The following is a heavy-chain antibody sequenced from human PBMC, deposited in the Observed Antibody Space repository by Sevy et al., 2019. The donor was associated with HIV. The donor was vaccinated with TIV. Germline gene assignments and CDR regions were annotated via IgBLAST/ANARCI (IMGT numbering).Heavy chain of an antibody. V-gene: IGHV4-34*01. CDR3: ARGLLLDY. CDR1: GGSFSGYY. CDR2: INHSGST. J-gene: IGHJ4*02. Sequence: SGTLSLTCAVYGGSFSGYYWSWIRQPPGKGLEWIGEINHSGSTNYNPSLKSRVTISVDTSKNQFSLKLSSVTAADTAVYYCARGLLLDYWGQGTLVTVSS.